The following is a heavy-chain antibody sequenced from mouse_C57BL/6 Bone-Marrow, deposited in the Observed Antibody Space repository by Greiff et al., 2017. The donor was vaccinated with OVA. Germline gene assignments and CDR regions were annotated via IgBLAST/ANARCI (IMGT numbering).Heavy chain of an antibody. V-gene: IGHV1-72*01. J-gene: IGHJ1*03. CDR3: ARERDGNYFDV. CDR1: GYTFTSYW. Sequence: VQLQQSGAELVKPGASVKLSCKASGYTFTSYWMHWVKQRPGRGLVWIGRIDPYSGGTKYNETFKSKATLTVDKPSSTAYMQLSSLTSEDSAVYYCARERDGNYFDVWGTGTTVTVSS. CDR2: IDPYSGGT. D-gene: IGHD2-1*01.